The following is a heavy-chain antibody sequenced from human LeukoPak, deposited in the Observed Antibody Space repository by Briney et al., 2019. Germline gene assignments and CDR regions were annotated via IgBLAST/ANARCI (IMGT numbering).Heavy chain of an antibody. J-gene: IGHJ6*02. CDR3: AREVAVAGLMDV. V-gene: IGHV1-2*06. CDR1: GYTFTVYF. Sequence: ASMKVSCKASGYTFTVYFIHWVRQAPGQGLEWMGRINPNSGATDYAQKFQGRVTMTRDTSISTAYMELSSLKSDDTAVYYCAREVAVAGLMDVWGQGTTVTVSS. CDR2: INPNSGAT. D-gene: IGHD6-19*01.